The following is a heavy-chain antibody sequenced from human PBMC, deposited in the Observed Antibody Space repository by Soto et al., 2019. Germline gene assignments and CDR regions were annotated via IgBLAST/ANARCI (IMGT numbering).Heavy chain of an antibody. D-gene: IGHD2-15*01. CDR2: INPGNGNT. Sequence: SVKVSCKASGYTFTRYTMNCVRQAPGQRLEWMGWINPGNGNTKSSQKFQDRVIITRDTSASTAYMDLSSLRSEDTAVYYCARGIATGQLDPWGQGTLVTVSS. J-gene: IGHJ5*02. CDR3: ARGIATGQLDP. V-gene: IGHV1-3*01. CDR1: GYTFTRYT.